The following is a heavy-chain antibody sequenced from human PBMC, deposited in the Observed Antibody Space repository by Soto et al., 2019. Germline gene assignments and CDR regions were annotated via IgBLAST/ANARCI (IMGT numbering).Heavy chain of an antibody. V-gene: IGHV3-73*01. CDR2: IRSKANSYAT. Sequence: GGSLRLSCAASGFTFSGSAMHWVRQASGKGLEWVGRIRSKANSYATAYAASVKGRFTISRDDSKNTAYLQMNSLKTEDTAVYYCTRANYYDSSDDVDWGQGTLVTVSS. CDR3: TRANYYDSSDDVD. D-gene: IGHD3-22*01. CDR1: GFTFSGSA. J-gene: IGHJ4*02.